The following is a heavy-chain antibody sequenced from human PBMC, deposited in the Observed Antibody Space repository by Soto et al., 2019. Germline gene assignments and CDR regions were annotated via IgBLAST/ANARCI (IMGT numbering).Heavy chain of an antibody. CDR1: GASISRDH. Sequence: QVQLQESDPELVKASETLSLTCSVSGASISRDHWNWIRQPPGKGLEWIGDYSGSTNYNPSLKSRLTISVDTSKNQFSLTLKSVTAADTAVYFCATYFTGAGGRGHWRQATLVTVSS. J-gene: IGHJ4*02. CDR2: DYSGST. D-gene: IGHD2-8*02. CDR3: ATYFTGAGGRGH. V-gene: IGHV4-59*08.